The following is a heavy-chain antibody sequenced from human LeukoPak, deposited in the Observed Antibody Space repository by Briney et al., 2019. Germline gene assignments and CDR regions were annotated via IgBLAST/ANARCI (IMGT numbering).Heavy chain of an antibody. CDR1: GFTFSDYY. CDR3: ARDREGYYDSSGYPLDY. Sequence: PGGSLRLSCAASGFTFSDYYMSWIRRAPGKGLEWVSYISSSGSTIYYADSVKGRFTISRDNAKNSLYLQMNSLRAEDTAVYYCARDREGYYDSSGYPLDYWGQGTLVTVSS. V-gene: IGHV3-11*04. CDR2: ISSSGSTI. D-gene: IGHD3-22*01. J-gene: IGHJ4*02.